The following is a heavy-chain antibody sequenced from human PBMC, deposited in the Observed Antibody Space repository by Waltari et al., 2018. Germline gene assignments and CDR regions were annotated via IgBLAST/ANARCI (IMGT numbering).Heavy chain of an antibody. CDR2: IINSMGTR. CDR3: ARPSNWGWYFDL. Sequence: QVQLVESGGGLVRPGGSLRLSCAASGFIFSDYFMSWIRQAPGKGLEWVSYIINSMGTRYDSDYVKGRFTIFRDNAKNSLYLQMNSLRAEDTAVYFCARPSNWGWYFDLWGRGTRVTVSS. CDR1: GFIFSDYF. J-gene: IGHJ2*01. D-gene: IGHD7-27*01. V-gene: IGHV3-11*04.